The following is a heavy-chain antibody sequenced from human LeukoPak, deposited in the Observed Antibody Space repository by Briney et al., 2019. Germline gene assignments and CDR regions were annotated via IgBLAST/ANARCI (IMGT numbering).Heavy chain of an antibody. CDR1: GFTFSSYA. CDR2: ISSNGGST. Sequence: GGSLRLSCSASGFTFSSYAMHWVRQAPGKGLEYVSAISSNGGSTYYADSVKGRFTISRDNAKNSLYLQMNSLRAEDTALYYCARSSHNNYWYFDYWGQGTLVTVSS. V-gene: IGHV3-64*04. CDR3: ARSSHNNYWYFDY. J-gene: IGHJ4*02. D-gene: IGHD1-1*01.